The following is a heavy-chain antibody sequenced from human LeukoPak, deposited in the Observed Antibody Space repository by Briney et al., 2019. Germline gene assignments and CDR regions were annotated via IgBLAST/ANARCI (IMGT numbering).Heavy chain of an antibody. CDR2: ISWNSGSI. D-gene: IGHD6-13*01. CDR1: GFTFDDYA. V-gene: IGHV3-9*01. CDR3: AKGILAAAAPDAFDI. Sequence: GGSLRLSFAASGFTFDDYAMHWVRQAPGKGLEWVSGISWNSGSIGYADSVKGRFTISRDNAKNSLYLQMNSLRAEDTALYYCAKGILAAAAPDAFDIWGQGTMVTVSS. J-gene: IGHJ3*02.